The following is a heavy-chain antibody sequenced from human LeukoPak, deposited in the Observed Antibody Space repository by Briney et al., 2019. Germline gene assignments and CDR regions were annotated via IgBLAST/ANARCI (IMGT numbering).Heavy chain of an antibody. CDR1: GFIVSTSW. V-gene: IGHV3-74*01. J-gene: IGHJ4*02. CDR2: SDGTRT. Sequence: GGPLRLSCAASGFIVSTSWMHWVRQAPGKGLVWVSRSDGTRTTYADSVKGRFTVSIDIAQNTIYLQMNSLRAEDTAVYFCARDDYNSLWGQGTLVTVSS. D-gene: IGHD4-11*01. CDR3: ARDDYNSL.